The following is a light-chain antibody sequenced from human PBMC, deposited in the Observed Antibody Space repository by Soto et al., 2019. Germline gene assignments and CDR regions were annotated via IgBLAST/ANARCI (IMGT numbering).Light chain of an antibody. CDR2: GAS. CDR1: QSVSSSH. V-gene: IGKV3-20*01. CDR3: QQYGSSPVT. Sequence: EIVLTQSPGTLSLSPGERATLSCRASQSVSSSHLAWYQQNPGQAPRLLIYGASSRATGIPDRFSGSGSGTDFTLTISRLEPEDFAVYYCQQYGSSPVTFGQGTKVEIK. J-gene: IGKJ1*01.